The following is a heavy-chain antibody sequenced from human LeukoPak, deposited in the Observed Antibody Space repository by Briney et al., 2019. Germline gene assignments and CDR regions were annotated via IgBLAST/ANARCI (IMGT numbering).Heavy chain of an antibody. CDR3: ARDYYDFWSGYYTPGGTNWFDP. J-gene: IGHJ5*02. Sequence: ASVKVSCKASGYTFPSYAISWVRRALEWMGWISAYNGNTIYAQKLQGRVTMTTDTSTSTAYMELRSLRSDDTAVYYCARDYYDFWSGYYTPGGTNWFDPWGQGTLVTVSS. CDR1: GYTFPSYA. D-gene: IGHD3-3*01. CDR2: ISAYNGNT. V-gene: IGHV1-18*01.